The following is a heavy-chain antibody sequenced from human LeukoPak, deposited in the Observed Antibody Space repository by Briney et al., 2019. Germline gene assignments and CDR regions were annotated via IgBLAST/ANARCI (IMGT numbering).Heavy chain of an antibody. CDR1: GYSFTSYW. CDR3: ARMRLAKVVTPVAFDI. D-gene: IGHD4-23*01. Sequence: GESLKISCKGSGYSFTSYWIGWVRQMPGKGLEWMGIIYPGDSDTRYSPSFQGQVTISADKSISTAYLQWSSLKASDTAMYYCARMRLAKVVTPVAFDIWGQGTMVTVSS. J-gene: IGHJ3*02. V-gene: IGHV5-51*01. CDR2: IYPGDSDT.